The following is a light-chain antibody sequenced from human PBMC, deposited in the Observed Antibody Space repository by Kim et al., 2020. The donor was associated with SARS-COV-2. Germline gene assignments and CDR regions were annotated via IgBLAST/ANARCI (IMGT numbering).Light chain of an antibody. Sequence: SPEGKATPSRRASQSVCTALAWDQHRTGQAPRVLIYGAYTRATGIPARFRGSGSGREFTLTFSGLRSEELAVYYSQQYKNWAPITFGQGTRLGSK. CDR3: QQYKNWAPIT. CDR1: QSVCTA. J-gene: IGKJ5*01. V-gene: IGKV3D-15*01. CDR2: GAY.